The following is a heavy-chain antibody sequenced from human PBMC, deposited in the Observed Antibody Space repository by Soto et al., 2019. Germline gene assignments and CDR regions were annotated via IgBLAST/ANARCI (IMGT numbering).Heavy chain of an antibody. CDR1: GGSISSYY. Sequence: QVQLQESGPGLVKPSETLSLTCTVSGGSISSYYWSWIRQPPGKGLEWIGYIYYSGSTNYNPSLKSRVTISVDTSKNQFSLKLSSVTAADTAVYYCARDHTGGSGSYSFRDGRYYYYYYMDVWGKGTTVTVSS. V-gene: IGHV4-59*01. CDR3: ARDHTGGSGSYSFRDGRYYYYYYMDV. D-gene: IGHD3-10*01. J-gene: IGHJ6*03. CDR2: IYYSGST.